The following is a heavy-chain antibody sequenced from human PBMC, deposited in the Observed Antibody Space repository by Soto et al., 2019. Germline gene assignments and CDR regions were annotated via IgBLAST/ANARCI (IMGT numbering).Heavy chain of an antibody. D-gene: IGHD2-2*01. CDR3: AREPASSYATQYYFDY. Sequence: VGSLRLSCAASGFTFSSYSMNWVRQAPGKGLEWVSSISSSSSYIYYADSVKGRFTISRDNAKNSLYLQMNSLRAEDTAVYYCAREPASSYATQYYFDYWGQGTLVTVSS. CDR1: GFTFSSYS. J-gene: IGHJ4*02. CDR2: ISSSSSYI. V-gene: IGHV3-21*01.